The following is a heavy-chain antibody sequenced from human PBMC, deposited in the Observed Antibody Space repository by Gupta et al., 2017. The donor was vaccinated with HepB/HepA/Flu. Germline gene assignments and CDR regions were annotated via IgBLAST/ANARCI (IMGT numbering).Heavy chain of an antibody. CDR1: GFTFNNAW. Sequence: EVQLVESGGGLVKPGGSLRLSCAASGFTFNNAWMSWVRQAPGKGLEWVGRIKSKTDGGTTDYAAPVRGRFSLSRDDSKNTLYLQMNSLKTEDTAVYYCTTDTGRYNYGFFDYWGQGTLVTVSS. V-gene: IGHV3-15*01. J-gene: IGHJ4*02. CDR3: TTDTGRYNYGFFDY. CDR2: IKSKTDGGTT. D-gene: IGHD5-18*01.